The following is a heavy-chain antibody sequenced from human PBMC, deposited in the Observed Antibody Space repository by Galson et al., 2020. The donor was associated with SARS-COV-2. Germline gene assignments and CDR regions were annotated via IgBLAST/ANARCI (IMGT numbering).Heavy chain of an antibody. CDR3: ATGPVVPAAILGWFDP. CDR2: FDPEDGET. CDR1: GYTLTELS. V-gene: IGHV1-24*01. J-gene: IGHJ5*02. D-gene: IGHD2-2*02. Sequence: ASVQVSCKVSGYTLTELSMHWVRQAPGKWLEWMGGFDPEDGETIYAQKFQGRVTMTEDTSTDTAYMELSSLRSEDTAVYYCATGPVVPAAILGWFDPWGQGTVVTVSS.